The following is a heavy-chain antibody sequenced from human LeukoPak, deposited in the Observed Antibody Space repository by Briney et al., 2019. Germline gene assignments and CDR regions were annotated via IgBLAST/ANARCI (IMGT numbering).Heavy chain of an antibody. V-gene: IGHV4-39*01. D-gene: IGHD6-6*01. CDR3: ARQQLSQLYYFDY. Sequence: SETLSLTCTVSGGSINSTIYHWGWVRQPPGKGLEWIGYIYYNGYPYYSPSLKSRVTISVDTSKNQFSLKLSSVTAADTAVYYCARQQLSQLYYFDYWGQGTLVTVSS. CDR1: GGSINSTIYH. J-gene: IGHJ4*02. CDR2: IYYNGYP.